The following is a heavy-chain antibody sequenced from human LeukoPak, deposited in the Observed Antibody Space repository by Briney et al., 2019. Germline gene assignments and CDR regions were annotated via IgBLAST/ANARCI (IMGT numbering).Heavy chain of an antibody. J-gene: IGHJ4*02. V-gene: IGHV4-59*01. Sequence: SETLSLTCTVSGGSISSYYWSWIRQPPGKGLEWIGYIYYSGSTNYNPSLKSRVTISVDTPKNQFSLKLSSVTAADTAVYYCARVRHYYDSSGYDYWGQGTLVTVSS. D-gene: IGHD3-22*01. CDR3: ARVRHYYDSSGYDY. CDR1: GGSISSYY. CDR2: IYYSGST.